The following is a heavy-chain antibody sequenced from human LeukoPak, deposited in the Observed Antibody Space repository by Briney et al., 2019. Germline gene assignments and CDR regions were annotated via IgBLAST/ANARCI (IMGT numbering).Heavy chain of an antibody. V-gene: IGHV1-8*03. J-gene: IGHJ3*02. CDR1: GYTFTSYD. Sequence: GASVKVSCKASGYTFTSYDINWVRQATGQGLEWMGWMNPNSGNTGYAQKFQGRVTITADESTSTAYMELSSLRSEDTAVYYCARDGSSSGGAFDIWGQGTMVTVSS. CDR3: ARDGSSSGGAFDI. D-gene: IGHD6-6*01. CDR2: MNPNSGNT.